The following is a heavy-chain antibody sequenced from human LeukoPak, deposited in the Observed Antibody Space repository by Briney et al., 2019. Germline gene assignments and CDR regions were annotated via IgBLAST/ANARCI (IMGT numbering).Heavy chain of an antibody. CDR3: ARAPLHSNGWSFDY. CDR2: ISYDGRNK. J-gene: IGHJ4*02. D-gene: IGHD6-19*01. CDR1: GFTFSSYW. V-gene: IGHV3-30*03. Sequence: GGSLRLSCAASGFTFSSYWMHWVRQAPGKGLEWVAVISYDGRNKYYADSVKGRFTISRDNSKNTLYLQMNSLRPEDTAVYYCARAPLHSNGWSFDYWGQGTLVTVSS.